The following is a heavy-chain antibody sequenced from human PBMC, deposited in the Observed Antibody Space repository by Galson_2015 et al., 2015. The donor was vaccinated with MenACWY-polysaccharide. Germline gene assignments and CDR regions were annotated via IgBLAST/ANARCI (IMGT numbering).Heavy chain of an antibody. D-gene: IGHD2/OR15-2a*01. J-gene: IGHJ6*03. CDR3: AKGTKIRLYYYYYLDV. Sequence: SLRLSCAASGFTFSSYAMSWVHQAPGKGLEWVSAISGSGGSTYYADSVKGRFTISRENSKNTLYLQMDSLSAEDTAVYYCAKGTKIRLYYYYYLDVWGKGTTVTVSS. CDR2: ISGSGGST. CDR1: GFTFSSYA. V-gene: IGHV3-23*01.